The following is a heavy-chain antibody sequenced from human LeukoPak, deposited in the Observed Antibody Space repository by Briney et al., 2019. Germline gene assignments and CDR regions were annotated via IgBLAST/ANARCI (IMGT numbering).Heavy chain of an antibody. D-gene: IGHD2-2*02. CDR3: ARDLMGGYCSSTSCYTDGFDP. CDR2: IHTSGST. CDR1: GGSISSYY. Sequence: PSETLSLTCTVSGGSISSYYWSWIRQPAGKGLEWIGRIHTSGSTNYNPSLKSRVTMSVDTSKNQFSLKLSSVTAADTAVYYCARDLMGGYCSSTSCYTDGFDPWGQGTLVTVSS. V-gene: IGHV4-4*07. J-gene: IGHJ5*02.